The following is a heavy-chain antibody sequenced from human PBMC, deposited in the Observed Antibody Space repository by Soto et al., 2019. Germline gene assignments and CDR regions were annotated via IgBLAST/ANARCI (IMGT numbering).Heavy chain of an antibody. J-gene: IGHJ6*02. CDR2: INHSGST. V-gene: IGHV4-34*01. Sequence: ETLSLTCAVYGGDFRGDDWSWIRQPPGKGLEWIGEINHSGSTNYNPSLKSRVTISVDTSKNQFSLKLSSVTAADTAVYYCARYGRITIFGVVNNGMDVWGQGTTVT. D-gene: IGHD3-3*01. CDR1: GGDFRGDD. CDR3: ARYGRITIFGVVNNGMDV.